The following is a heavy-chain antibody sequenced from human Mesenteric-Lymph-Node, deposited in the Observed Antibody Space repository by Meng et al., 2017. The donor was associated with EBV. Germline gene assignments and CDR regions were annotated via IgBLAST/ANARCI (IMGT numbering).Heavy chain of an antibody. Sequence: QVRLVKSGAGVKKPGASVKVSCKASGYSFSSYGISWGRQAPGQGLEWMGWISAYNGNINYAQKFQGRVTMTTDTSTSTAYMELRSLRSDDTAVYYCATDTGRVINNLFDPWGQGTLVTVSS. CDR1: GYSFSSYG. V-gene: IGHV1-18*01. CDR3: ATDTGRVINNLFDP. D-gene: IGHD3-22*01. CDR2: ISAYNGNI. J-gene: IGHJ5*02.